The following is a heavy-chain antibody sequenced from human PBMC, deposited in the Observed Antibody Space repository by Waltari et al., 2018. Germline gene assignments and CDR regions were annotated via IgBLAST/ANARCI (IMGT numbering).Heavy chain of an antibody. CDR3: AKDWKGWLQFIFDY. CDR1: GFTFSSYG. CDR2: IRYDGSNK. J-gene: IGHJ4*02. V-gene: IGHV3-30*02. D-gene: IGHD5-12*01. Sequence: QVQLVESGGGVVQPGGSLRLSCAASGFTFSSYGMHWVRQAHGKGLEWVAFIRYDGSNKYYADSVKGRFTISRDNSKNTLYLQMNSLRAEDTAVYYCAKDWKGWLQFIFDYWGQGTLVTVSS.